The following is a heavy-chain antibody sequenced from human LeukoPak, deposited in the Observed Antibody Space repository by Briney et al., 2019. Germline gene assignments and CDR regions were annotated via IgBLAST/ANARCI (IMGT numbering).Heavy chain of an antibody. CDR1: GGSFSGYY. D-gene: IGHD3-22*01. J-gene: IGHJ4*02. Sequence: SETLSLTCAVYGGSFSGYYWSWIRQPPGKGLEWIGEINHSGSTNYNPSLKSRVTISVDKSKNQFSLKLSSVTAADTAVYYCARIGGFSDSSGYSLNYWGQGTLVTVSS. V-gene: IGHV4-34*01. CDR3: ARIGGFSDSSGYSLNY. CDR2: INHSGST.